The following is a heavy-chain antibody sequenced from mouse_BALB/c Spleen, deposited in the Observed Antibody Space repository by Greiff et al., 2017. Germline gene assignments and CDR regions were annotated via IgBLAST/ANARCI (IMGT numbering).Heavy chain of an antibody. D-gene: IGHD2-1*01. CDR2: IDPENGDT. CDR1: GFNIKDYS. V-gene: IGHV14-4*02. Sequence: EVQLQQSGAELVRSGASVKLSCTASGFNIKDYSMHWVKQRPEQGLEWIGWIDPENGDTEYAPKFQGKATMTADTSSNTAYLQLSSLTSEDTAVYYCNNYGNYWFAYWGQGTLVTVSA. CDR3: NNYGNYWFAY. J-gene: IGHJ3*01.